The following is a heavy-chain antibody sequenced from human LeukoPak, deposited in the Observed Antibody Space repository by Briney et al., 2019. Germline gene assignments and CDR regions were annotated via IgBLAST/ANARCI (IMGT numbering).Heavy chain of an antibody. V-gene: IGHV3-23*01. CDR1: GFTFRSYP. Sequence: GGSLRLSCAASGFTFRSYPMTWVRQAPGKGLEWVSTIGSNAGDTHYADSVKGRFAISRDNSKNSLYLQMNSLRAEDTAVYYCAKYYSTSGSSGGRVFDYWGQGTLVAVSS. CDR2: IGSNAGDT. CDR3: AKYYSTSGSSGGRVFDY. D-gene: IGHD3-10*01. J-gene: IGHJ4*02.